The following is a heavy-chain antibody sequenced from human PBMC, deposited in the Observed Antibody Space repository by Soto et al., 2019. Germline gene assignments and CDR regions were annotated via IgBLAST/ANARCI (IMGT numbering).Heavy chain of an antibody. CDR1: GDTFNYYG. J-gene: IGHJ5*02. V-gene: IGHV1-18*01. CDR2: ISNYNGKT. CDR3: ARSNDFSAPLHYNLLGP. Sequence: GASVKVSCKVSGDTFNYYGISWVRQAPGQGLEWMGWISNYNGKTDYAQKFQGRVTMTTDTSTSTAYMDLRSLRSDDTAVYYCARSNDFSAPLHYNLLGPWGQGTLVTVSS. D-gene: IGHD3-3*01.